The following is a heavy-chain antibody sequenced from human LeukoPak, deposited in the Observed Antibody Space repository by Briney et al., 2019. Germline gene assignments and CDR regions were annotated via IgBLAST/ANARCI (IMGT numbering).Heavy chain of an antibody. J-gene: IGHJ4*02. CDR3: ARVGCGWYYFDY. CDR2: IYSGGST. Sequence: GGSLRLSCAASGFTVSSNYMSWVRQAPGKGLEWVSVIYSGGSTYYADSMKGRFTISRDNSKNTLYLQMNSLRAEDTAVYYCARVGCGWYYFDYWGQGTLVTVSS. V-gene: IGHV3-66*01. D-gene: IGHD6-19*01. CDR1: GFTVSSNY.